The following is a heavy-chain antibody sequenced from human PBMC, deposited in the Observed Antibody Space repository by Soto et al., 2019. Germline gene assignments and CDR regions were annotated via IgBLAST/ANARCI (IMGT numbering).Heavy chain of an antibody. CDR2: IKADGSEG. CDR1: GFTFSTYW. J-gene: IGHJ4*02. CDR3: ARAVKLAVPAATGYFDF. D-gene: IGHD6-13*01. V-gene: IGHV3-7*03. Sequence: EVQLVESGGTLVRPGGSLRLSCEASGFTFSTYWMSWVRQAPGKGLEWVANIKADGSEGYYVDSVRGRFTISRDNAKNSLFLQMNSLRAEDTAVYYCARAVKLAVPAATGYFDFWGQGTQVTVSS.